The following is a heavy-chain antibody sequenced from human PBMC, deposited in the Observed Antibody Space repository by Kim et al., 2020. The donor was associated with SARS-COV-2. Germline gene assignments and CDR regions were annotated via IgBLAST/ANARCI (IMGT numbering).Heavy chain of an antibody. Sequence: GESLKISCKGSGYSFTSYWIGWVRQMPGKGLEWMGIIYPGDSDTRYSPSFQGQVTISADKSISTAYLQWSSLKASDTAMYYCARYSGYDLRYSSGWRATNFDYWGQGTLVTVSS. CDR3: ARYSGYDLRYSSGWRATNFDY. CDR1: GYSFTSYW. D-gene: IGHD5-12*01. V-gene: IGHV5-51*01. CDR2: IYPGDSDT. J-gene: IGHJ4*02.